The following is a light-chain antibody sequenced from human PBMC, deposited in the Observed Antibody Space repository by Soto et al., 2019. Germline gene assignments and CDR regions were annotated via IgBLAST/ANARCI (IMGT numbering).Light chain of an antibody. J-gene: IGKJ1*01. Sequence: DIQMTQSPSSLSASVGDRVTITCRASQSIISDVNVYQQKPGKAPKLLIYAASSLQSGIPSRFSGSGSGTDFPLTISSRRPEDLGTYYWRQSYSTPPWTFGQGTKVEI. CDR2: AAS. CDR3: RQSYSTPPWT. V-gene: IGKV1-39*01. CDR1: QSIISD.